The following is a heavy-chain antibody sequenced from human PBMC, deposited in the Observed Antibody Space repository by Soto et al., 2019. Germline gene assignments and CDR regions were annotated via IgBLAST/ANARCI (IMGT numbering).Heavy chain of an antibody. J-gene: IGHJ6*02. CDR3: AREVYATPYYYCGMDV. CDR2: IKQDGSEK. D-gene: IGHD2-8*01. V-gene: IGHV3-7*01. Sequence: EVQLVESGGGLVQPGGSLRLSCAASGFTFSSYWMSWVRQAPGKGLEWVANIKQDGSEKYYVDSVKGRFTISRDNAKNSLYLQMNSLRAEDTAVYYCAREVYATPYYYCGMDVWGQGTTVTVSS. CDR1: GFTFSSYW.